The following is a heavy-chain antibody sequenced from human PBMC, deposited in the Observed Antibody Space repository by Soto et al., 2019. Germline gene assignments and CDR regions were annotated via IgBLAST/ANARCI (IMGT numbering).Heavy chain of an antibody. V-gene: IGHV3-30*18. CDR1: GFTFSSYG. D-gene: IGHD1-26*01. J-gene: IGHJ6*03. CDR2: ITYDGSNK. Sequence: GGSLRLSCAASGFTFSSYGMHWVRQAPGKGLEWVAVITYDGSNKYYADSVKGRFTISRDNSKNTLYLQMNSLRAEDTAVYYCAKLASGYYYYYMDVWGKGNTVTVSS. CDR3: AKLASGYYYYYMDV.